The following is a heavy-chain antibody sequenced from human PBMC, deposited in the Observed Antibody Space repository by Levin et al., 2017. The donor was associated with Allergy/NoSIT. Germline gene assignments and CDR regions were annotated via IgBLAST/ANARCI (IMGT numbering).Heavy chain of an antibody. CDR1: GASISSYY. CDR3: AREPYCIGGTCEHYYFDY. CDR2: LYYSGST. V-gene: IGHV4-59*01. D-gene: IGHD2-15*01. Sequence: PSETLSLTCTVSGASISSYYWSWIRQPPGKGLEWIGYLYYSGSTNYNPSLNGRVTISVDTSENQFSLKLRSVTAAETAVYYCAREPYCIGGTCEHYYFDYWGRGTLVTVSS. J-gene: IGHJ4*02.